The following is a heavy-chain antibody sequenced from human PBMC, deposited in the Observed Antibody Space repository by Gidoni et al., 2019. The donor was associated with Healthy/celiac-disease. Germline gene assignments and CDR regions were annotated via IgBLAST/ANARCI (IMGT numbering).Heavy chain of an antibody. CDR1: GSTFSSYG. V-gene: IGHV3-33*01. J-gene: IGHJ4*02. CDR2: IWYDGSNK. CDR3: ARESVLGNYFDY. Sequence: QVQLVESGGGVVQPGRSLRLSCAASGSTFSSYGMHWVRQAPGKGREWVAVIWYDGSNKYYADSVKGRFTISRDNSKNTLYLQMNSLRAEDTAVYYCARESVLGNYFDYWGQGTLVTVSS. D-gene: IGHD7-27*01.